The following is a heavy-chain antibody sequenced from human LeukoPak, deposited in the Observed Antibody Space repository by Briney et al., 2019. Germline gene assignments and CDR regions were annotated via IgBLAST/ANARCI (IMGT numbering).Heavy chain of an antibody. CDR3: ARDPKLYRTTVTRRGSPKFDY. J-gene: IGHJ4*02. D-gene: IGHD4-17*01. CDR1: GGSISSSNYY. V-gene: IGHV4-39*07. Sequence: PSETLSLTCIVSGGSISSSNYYWGWIRQSPGKGLEWIGSIYSRGSTYYNPSLKSRVIVSSDMSKNQFSLKLSSVTAADTAVYYCARDPKLYRTTVTRRGSPKFDYWGQGTLVTVSS. CDR2: IYSRGST.